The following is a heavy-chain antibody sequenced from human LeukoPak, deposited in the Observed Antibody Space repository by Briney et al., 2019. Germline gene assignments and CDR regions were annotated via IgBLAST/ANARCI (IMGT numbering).Heavy chain of an antibody. Sequence: GGSLRLSCAAPGFTFSDYYMSWIRQAPGKGLEWVSYISGGGSTIYYADSVKGRFTISRDNAKNSLYLQMNSLGAEDTAVYYCARDIYYYDSSGYYFPGGSDYWGQGTLVTVSS. V-gene: IGHV3-11*04. CDR1: GFTFSDYY. CDR3: ARDIYYYDSSGYYFPGGSDY. J-gene: IGHJ4*02. D-gene: IGHD3-22*01. CDR2: ISGGGSTI.